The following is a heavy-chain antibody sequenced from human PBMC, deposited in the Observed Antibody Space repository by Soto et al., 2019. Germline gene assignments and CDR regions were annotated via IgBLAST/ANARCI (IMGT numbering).Heavy chain of an antibody. V-gene: IGHV1-69*02. CDR2: IIPILGLA. J-gene: IGHJ4*02. D-gene: IGHD6-13*01. CDR3: ARLSGAAEVY. CDR1: GGTFSSYT. Sequence: QAQLVQSGAEVKKPGSSVKVSCKASGGTFSSYTISWVRQAPGQGLEWMGRIIPILGLANYAQKFQGRVTITADKSTSTAYMELSSLRSEDTAVYYYARLSGAAEVYWGQGTLVTVSS.